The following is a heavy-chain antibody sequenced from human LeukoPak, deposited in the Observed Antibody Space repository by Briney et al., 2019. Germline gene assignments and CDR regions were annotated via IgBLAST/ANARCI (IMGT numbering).Heavy chain of an antibody. V-gene: IGHV3-23*01. CDR3: AKVVYYYDSSGLDGFDI. D-gene: IGHD3-22*01. CDR2: ISGSGGST. J-gene: IGHJ3*02. Sequence: GGSLRLSCAASGFTFSSFWMSWVRQAPGRGLEWVSRISGSGGSTSYADAVKGRFTISRDNSKNTLYLQMNSLRAEDTAVYYCAKVVYYYDSSGLDGFDIWGQGTKVTVSS. CDR1: GFTFSSFW.